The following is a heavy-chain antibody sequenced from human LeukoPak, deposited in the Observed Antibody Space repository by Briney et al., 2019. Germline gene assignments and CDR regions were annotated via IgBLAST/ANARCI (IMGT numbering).Heavy chain of an antibody. CDR3: ARHLYSSSWSPFDI. J-gene: IGHJ3*02. CDR2: IYYSGNT. D-gene: IGHD6-13*01. V-gene: IGHV4-59*08. CDR1: IFSISSYY. Sequence: PSETLSLSCTNTIFSISSYYWSWIRQPPGKGIKWMGYIYYSGNTNHNPSLKSRVNISLDTTNNHFSLTLSPLNAAVPVLYYCARHLYSSSWSPFDIWGQGAMVTVSS.